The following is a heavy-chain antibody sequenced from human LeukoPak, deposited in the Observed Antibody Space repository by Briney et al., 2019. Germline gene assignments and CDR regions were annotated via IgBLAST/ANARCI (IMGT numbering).Heavy chain of an antibody. Sequence: GGSLKLSCAASGFTFSSYEMNWVRQAPGKGLEWVSYISSSGSTIYYADSVKGRFTISRDNAKNSLYLQMNSLRAEDTAVYYCARDEWFGTSYYYYYGMDVWGQGTTVTVSS. D-gene: IGHD3-10*01. CDR2: ISSSGSTI. CDR1: GFTFSSYE. V-gene: IGHV3-48*03. J-gene: IGHJ6*02. CDR3: ARDEWFGTSYYYYYGMDV.